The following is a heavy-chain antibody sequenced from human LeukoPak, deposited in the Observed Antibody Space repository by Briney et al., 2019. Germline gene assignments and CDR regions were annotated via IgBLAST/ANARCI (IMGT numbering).Heavy chain of an antibody. V-gene: IGHV1-2*02. CDR3: ARDPSGVLDYDILTGYSFDY. CDR1: GYTFTGYY. D-gene: IGHD3-9*01. Sequence: ASVKVSCKASGYTFTGYYMHWVRQAPGQGLEWMGWINPNSGSTNYAQKFQGRVTMTRDTSISTAYMELSRLRSDDTAVYYCARDPSGVLDYDILTGYSFDYWGQGTLVTVSS. CDR2: INPNSGST. J-gene: IGHJ4*02.